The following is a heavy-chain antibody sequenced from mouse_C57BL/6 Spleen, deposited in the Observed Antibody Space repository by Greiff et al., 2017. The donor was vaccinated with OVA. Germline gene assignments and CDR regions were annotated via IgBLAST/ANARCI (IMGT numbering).Heavy chain of an antibody. CDR1: GYTFTSYW. J-gene: IGHJ3*01. D-gene: IGHD1-1*01. CDR3: ARGGIGSSLAY. V-gene: IGHV1-69*01. CDR2: IDPSDSYT. Sequence: QVQLQQSGAELVMPGASVKLSCKASGYTFTSYWMHWVKQRPGQGLEWIGEIDPSDSYTNYNQKFKGKSTLTVDKSSSTAYMQLSSLTSEDSAVYYCARGGIGSSLAYWGQGTLVTVSA.